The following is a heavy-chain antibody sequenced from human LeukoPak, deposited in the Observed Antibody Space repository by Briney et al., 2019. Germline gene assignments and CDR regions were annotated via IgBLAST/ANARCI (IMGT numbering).Heavy chain of an antibody. D-gene: IGHD4-17*01. J-gene: IGHJ4*02. V-gene: IGHV1-24*01. CDR3: ATGRYGDFSYFDY. CDR1: GYTLTELS. CDR2: FDPEDGET. Sequence: ASVKVSCKVSGYTLTELSVHWVRQAPGKGLEWTGGFDPEDGETIYAQKFQGRVTMTEDTSTDTAYMELSSLRSEDTAVYYCATGRYGDFSYFDYWGQGTLVTVSS.